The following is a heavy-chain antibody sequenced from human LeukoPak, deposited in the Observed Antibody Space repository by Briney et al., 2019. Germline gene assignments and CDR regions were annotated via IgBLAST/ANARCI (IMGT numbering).Heavy chain of an antibody. D-gene: IGHD2-15*01. CDR2: ISSSSSYT. CDR1: GFTFSDYY. Sequence: GGSLRLSCAASGFTFSDYYMSWIRQAPGKGLEWVSYISSSSSYTNYADSVKGRFTISRDNAKNSLYLQMNSLRAEDTAVYYCARDLVSSGGESDYWGQGTLVTVSS. CDR3: ARDLVSSGGESDY. V-gene: IGHV3-11*05. J-gene: IGHJ4*02.